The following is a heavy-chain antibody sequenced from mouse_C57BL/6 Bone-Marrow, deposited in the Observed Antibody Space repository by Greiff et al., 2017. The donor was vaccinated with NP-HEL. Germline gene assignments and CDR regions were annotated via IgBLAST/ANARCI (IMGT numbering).Heavy chain of an antibody. CDR3: ARDVLLRSQYDYAMDY. CDR1: GYTFTSYW. J-gene: IGHJ4*01. V-gene: IGHV1-69*01. Sequence: QVQLQQPGAELVMPGASVKLSCKASGYTFTSYWMHWVKQRPGQGLEWIGEIDPSDSYTNYNQKFKGKSTLTVDKSSSTAYMQLSSLTSEDSAVYYCARDVLLRSQYDYAMDYWGQGTSVTVSS. D-gene: IGHD1-1*01. CDR2: IDPSDSYT.